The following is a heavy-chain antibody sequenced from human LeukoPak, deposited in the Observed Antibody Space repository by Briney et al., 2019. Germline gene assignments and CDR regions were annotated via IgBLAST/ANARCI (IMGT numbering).Heavy chain of an antibody. CDR1: GGSFSGYY. CDR2: INHSGST. CDR3: ARLLIGGPYYYYGMDV. D-gene: IGHD2-21*01. J-gene: IGHJ6*02. Sequence: PSETLSLTCAVYGGSFSGYYWSWIRQPPGKGLEWIGEINHSGSTNYNPSLKSRVTISVDTSKNQFSLKLSSVTAADTAVYYCARLLIGGPYYYYGMDVWGQGTTVTVSS. V-gene: IGHV4-34*01.